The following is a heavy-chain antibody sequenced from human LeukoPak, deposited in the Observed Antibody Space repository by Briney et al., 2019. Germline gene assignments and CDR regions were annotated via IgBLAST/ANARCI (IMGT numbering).Heavy chain of an antibody. CDR3: AKVGGTVIV. V-gene: IGHV3-21*04. Sequence: GGSLRLSCAASGFTFSRYTMNWVRQAPGKGLEWVSSISGSSTYIYYADSVKGRFTISRDNAKNSLILQMNSLRAEDTAVYYCAKVGGTVIVWGQGTLVTVSS. J-gene: IGHJ4*02. CDR1: GFTFSRYT. CDR2: ISGSSTYI. D-gene: IGHD3-22*01.